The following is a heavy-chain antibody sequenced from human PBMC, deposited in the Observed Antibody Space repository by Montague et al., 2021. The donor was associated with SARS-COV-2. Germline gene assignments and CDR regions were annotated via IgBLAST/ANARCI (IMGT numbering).Heavy chain of an antibody. V-gene: IGHV4-34*01. Sequence: SETLSLTCSVYGGSFSDYYWTWIRQPPGKGLEWIGETTLRASANYNPSLKSRVSISVDTSKDQFSLNLNSVTVADTAIYFCARPASGIGNAFDVWGQGTMVNVSS. CDR1: GGSFSDYY. D-gene: IGHD3-10*01. CDR3: ARPASGIGNAFDV. J-gene: IGHJ3*01. CDR2: TTLRASA.